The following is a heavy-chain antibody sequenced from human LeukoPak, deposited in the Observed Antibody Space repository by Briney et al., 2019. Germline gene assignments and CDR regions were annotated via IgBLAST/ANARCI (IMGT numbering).Heavy chain of an antibody. V-gene: IGHV4-39*07. J-gene: IGHJ6*03. CDR1: GGSISSSSYY. CDR2: IYYSGST. Sequence: RPSETLSLTCTVSGGSISSSSYYWGWIRQPPGKGLEWIGRIYYSGSTYYNPSLKSRVTISVDTSKNQCSLKLSSVTAADTAVYYCARGLRPAGTYYYYYYMDVWGKGTTVTVSS. D-gene: IGHD6-25*01. CDR3: ARGLRPAGTYYYYYYMDV.